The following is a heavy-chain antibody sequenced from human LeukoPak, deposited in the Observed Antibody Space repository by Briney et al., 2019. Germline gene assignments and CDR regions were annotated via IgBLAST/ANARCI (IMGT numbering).Heavy chain of an antibody. V-gene: IGHV1-2*02. D-gene: IGHD3-3*01. Sequence: ASVKVSCKASGYTFTGYYMHWVRQAPGQGLEWMGWINPNSGGTNYAQKFQGRVTMTRDTSISTAHMELSRLRSDDTAVYYCARGGNVRFLEWLVWFDPWGQGTLVTVSS. J-gene: IGHJ5*02. CDR3: ARGGNVRFLEWLVWFDP. CDR1: GYTFTGYY. CDR2: INPNSGGT.